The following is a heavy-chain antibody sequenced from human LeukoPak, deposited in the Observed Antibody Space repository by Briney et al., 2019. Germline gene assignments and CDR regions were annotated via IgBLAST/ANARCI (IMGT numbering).Heavy chain of an antibody. CDR1: GLTSSNYY. D-gene: IGHD2-2*01. J-gene: IGHJ4*02. CDR3: VNLGHCSPSSCQP. V-gene: IGHV3-74*01. CDR2: ISSDGSST. Sequence: PGGSLRLSCAPSGLTSSNYYMPSVRQAPGHRPMWVSRISSDGSSTSYADSVKGRSTISRDNAKNTLYLQMNSLRVEDTAVYYCVNLGHCSPSSCQPWGQGTLVTVSS.